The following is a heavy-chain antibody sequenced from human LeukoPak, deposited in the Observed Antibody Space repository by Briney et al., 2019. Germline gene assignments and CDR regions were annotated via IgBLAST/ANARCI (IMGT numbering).Heavy chain of an antibody. CDR3: AKDLKGYDYDFWSGYAWFAFDI. CDR2: ISGSGGST. J-gene: IGHJ3*02. D-gene: IGHD3-3*01. Sequence: SGGSLRLSCAASGFTFSSYAMSWVRQAPGKGLEWVSAISGSGGSTYYADSVKGRFTISRDNSKNTLYLQMNSLRAEDTAVYYCAKDLKGYDYDFWSGYAWFAFDIWGQGTMVTVSS. V-gene: IGHV3-23*01. CDR1: GFTFSSYA.